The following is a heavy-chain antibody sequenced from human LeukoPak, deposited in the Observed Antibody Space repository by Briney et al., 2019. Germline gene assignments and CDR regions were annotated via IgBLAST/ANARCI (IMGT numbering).Heavy chain of an antibody. J-gene: IGHJ4*02. Sequence: GGSLRLSCAVSGFTVSGNYMSWVRQAPGKGLEWVSLIYSGGTTYYADSVKGRFTISRDNSKNTLYLQMNSLRAEDTAVYYCARAGYCSSTSCEYFDYWGQGTLVTVSS. CDR3: ARAGYCSSTSCEYFDY. CDR1: GFTVSGNY. CDR2: IYSGGTT. D-gene: IGHD2-2*01. V-gene: IGHV3-53*01.